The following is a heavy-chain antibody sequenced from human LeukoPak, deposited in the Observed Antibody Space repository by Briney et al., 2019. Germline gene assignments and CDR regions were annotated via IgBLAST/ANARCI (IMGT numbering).Heavy chain of an antibody. D-gene: IGHD4-17*01. V-gene: IGHV3-7*01. Sequence: GGSLRLSCAASGLTFSRCWMSWVRQAPGKGLEWVADINQDGSGKYYVDSVKGRFTVSRDNAKNSLYLQMNSLRAEDTAVYYCARDPDHGALGYWGQGTPVTVSS. J-gene: IGHJ4*02. CDR2: INQDGSGK. CDR1: GLTFSRCW. CDR3: ARDPDHGALGY.